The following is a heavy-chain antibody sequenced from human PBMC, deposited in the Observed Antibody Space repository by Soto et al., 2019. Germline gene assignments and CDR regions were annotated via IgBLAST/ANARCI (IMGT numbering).Heavy chain of an antibody. J-gene: IGHJ6*03. Sequence: EVQLVESGGGLVKPGGSLRLSCAASGFTFSSYSMNWVRQAPGKGLEWVSSISSSSSYIYYADSVKGRFTIPRDNAKNSLYLQMNSLRAEDTAVYYCARGGDYYYYMDVWGKGTTVTVSS. V-gene: IGHV3-21*01. CDR3: ARGGDYYYYMDV. D-gene: IGHD3-16*01. CDR1: GFTFSSYS. CDR2: ISSSSSYI.